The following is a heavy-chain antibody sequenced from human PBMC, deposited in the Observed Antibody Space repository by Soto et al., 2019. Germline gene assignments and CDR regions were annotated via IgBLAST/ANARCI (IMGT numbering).Heavy chain of an antibody. D-gene: IGHD5-12*01. V-gene: IGHV4-38-2*01. CDR2: IYHSGRT. J-gene: IGHJ4*02. Sequence: SETLSLTCAVSGLSIRSGYYWGWIRQPPGKGLEWIGSIYHSGRTYYTPSLKSRVTISVDTSKNQFSLKLSSVTAADTAVYYCARLHSGPDYWGQGTLVTVSS. CDR1: GLSIRSGYY. CDR3: ARLHSGPDY.